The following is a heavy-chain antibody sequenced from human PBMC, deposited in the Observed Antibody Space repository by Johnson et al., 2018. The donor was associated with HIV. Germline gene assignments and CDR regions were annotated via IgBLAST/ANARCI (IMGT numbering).Heavy chain of an antibody. D-gene: IGHD5-18*01. V-gene: IGHV3-23*04. CDR3: ANDRIMSTAPDTFDI. CDR1: VFTFSSYA. J-gene: IGHJ3*02. CDR2: IRGSGDST. Sequence: MLLVESGGGVVQPGGSLRLSCAASVFTFSSYAMNWVRQAPGKGLEWVSVIRGSGDSTYYADSVKGRFTISRHNSKNTLYLQMDSLRAVDTAVFYCANDRIMSTAPDTFDIWGQGTMVTVSS.